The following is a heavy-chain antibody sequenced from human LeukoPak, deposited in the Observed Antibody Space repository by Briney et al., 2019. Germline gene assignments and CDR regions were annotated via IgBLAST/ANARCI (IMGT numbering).Heavy chain of an antibody. CDR3: ARDLSSGYYSPPDY. J-gene: IGHJ4*02. Sequence: GGSLRLSCAASGFTFSSYSMNWVRQAPGKGLEWVSGINWNGGSTGYADSVKGRFTISRDNAKNSLYLQMNSLRAEDTALYYCARDLSSGYYSPPDYWGQGTLVTVPS. CDR1: GFTFSSYS. CDR2: INWNGGST. V-gene: IGHV3-20*04. D-gene: IGHD3-22*01.